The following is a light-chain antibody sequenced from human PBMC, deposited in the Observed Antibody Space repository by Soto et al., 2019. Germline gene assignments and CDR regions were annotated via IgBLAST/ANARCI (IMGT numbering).Light chain of an antibody. V-gene: IGKV3-20*01. Sequence: EIVLTQTPGSLSLSPGERATLSCRASQSVSSTFFAWYQQRPGQAPRLLMYGASSRATGIPERFSGSGSGTDFTLTISRLEPEDFAVYYCQQFDSSWTFGQGTKVEIK. CDR1: QSVSSTF. J-gene: IGKJ1*01. CDR2: GAS. CDR3: QQFDSSWT.